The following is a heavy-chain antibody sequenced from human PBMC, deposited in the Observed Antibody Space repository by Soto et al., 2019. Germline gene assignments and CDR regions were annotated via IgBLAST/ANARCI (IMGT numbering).Heavy chain of an antibody. V-gene: IGHV1-69*08. CDR3: VREGPAANNWFAP. D-gene: IGHD2-2*01. CDR1: GGTFSSYT. CDR2: IIPILGIA. J-gene: IGHJ5*02. Sequence: QVQLVQSGAEVKKPGSSVKVSCKASGGTFSSYTISWVRQAPGQGLEWMGRIIPILGIANYAQKFQGRVTITADKSTSTAYMELSSLRSEDTAVYYCVREGPAANNWFAPWGQGTLVTVSS.